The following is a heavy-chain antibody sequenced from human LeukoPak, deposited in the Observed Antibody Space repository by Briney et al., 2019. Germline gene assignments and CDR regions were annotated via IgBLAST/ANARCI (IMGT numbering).Heavy chain of an antibody. D-gene: IGHD6-13*01. CDR2: IIPIFGTA. V-gene: IGHV1-69*05. J-gene: IGHJ4*02. CDR1: GYTFTSYG. Sequence: SVKVSCKASGYTFTSYGISWVRQAPGQGLEWMGGIIPIFGTANYAQKFQGRVTITTDESTSTAYMELSSLRSEDTAVYYCARDSSSSWPGGYYFDYWGQGTLVTVSS. CDR3: ARDSSSSWPGGYYFDY.